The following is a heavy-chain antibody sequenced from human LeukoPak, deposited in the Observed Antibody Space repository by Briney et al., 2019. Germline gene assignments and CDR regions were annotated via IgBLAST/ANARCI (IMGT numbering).Heavy chain of an antibody. CDR1: GGTFSSYA. Sequence: GSSVKVSCKASGGTFSSYAISWVRQAPGQGLEWMGWISAYNGNTNYAQKLQGRVTMTTDTSTSTAYMELRSLRSDDTAVYYCARELAAVLDYWGQGTLVTVSS. J-gene: IGHJ4*02. CDR2: ISAYNGNT. CDR3: ARELAAVLDY. D-gene: IGHD6-25*01. V-gene: IGHV1-18*01.